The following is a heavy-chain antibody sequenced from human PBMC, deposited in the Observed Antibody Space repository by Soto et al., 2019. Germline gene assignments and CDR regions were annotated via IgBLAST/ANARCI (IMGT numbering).Heavy chain of an antibody. CDR3: AKPPSYPLHFDY. Sequence: QVQLVESGGGVVQPGRSLRLSCAASGFTFSTYGMHWVRQAPGKGLEWVAVISYDGSNKYYADSVKGQFTISRDNSKNTLYLQKNSLSAEDTAAYSCAKPPSYPLHFDYWGQGTPVTVSS. CDR2: ISYDGSNK. CDR1: GFTFSTYG. V-gene: IGHV3-30*18. D-gene: IGHD1-26*01. J-gene: IGHJ4*02.